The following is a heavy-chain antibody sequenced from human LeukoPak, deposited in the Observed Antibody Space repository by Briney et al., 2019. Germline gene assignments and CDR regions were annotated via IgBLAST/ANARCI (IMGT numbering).Heavy chain of an antibody. CDR2: MNPNSGNT. J-gene: IGHJ4*02. V-gene: IGHV1-8*01. Sequence: ASVKVSCKASGCTFTTYDINWVRQATGQGLEWMGWMNPNSGNTGYAQKFQGRVTMTRNTSINTAYMDLGSLRSEDTALYYCATLRGVVAYWGQGTLVTVSS. CDR3: ATLRGVVAY. D-gene: IGHD3-10*01. CDR1: GCTFTTYD.